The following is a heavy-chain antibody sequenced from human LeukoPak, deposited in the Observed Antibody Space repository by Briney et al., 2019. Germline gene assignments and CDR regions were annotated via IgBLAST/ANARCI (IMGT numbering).Heavy chain of an antibody. Sequence: SETLSLTCTVSGVSISSSNSYWGWIRQPPGKGLEWIGSIYYSGNTCYNASLKSQVSISIDTSKNQFSLKLSSVTAADTAVYYCARQECSGWYYTYYFDYWGQGTLVTVSS. J-gene: IGHJ4*02. CDR2: IYYSGNT. D-gene: IGHD6-19*01. CDR3: ARQECSGWYYTYYFDY. CDR1: GVSISSSNSY. V-gene: IGHV4-39*01.